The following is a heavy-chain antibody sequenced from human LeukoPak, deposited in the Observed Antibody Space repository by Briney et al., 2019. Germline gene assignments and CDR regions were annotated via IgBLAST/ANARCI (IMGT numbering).Heavy chain of an antibody. D-gene: IGHD3-3*01. CDR1: GGSISSYY. CDR2: IYYSGST. V-gene: IGHV4-59*01. Sequence: SETLSLTCTVYGGSISSYYWSWIRQPPGKGLEWIGYIYYSGSTNYNPSLKSRVTISVDTSKNEFSLKLSSVTAADTAVYYCARSVLRFLERLNWFDPWGQGTLVTVSS. CDR3: ARSVLRFLERLNWFDP. J-gene: IGHJ5*02.